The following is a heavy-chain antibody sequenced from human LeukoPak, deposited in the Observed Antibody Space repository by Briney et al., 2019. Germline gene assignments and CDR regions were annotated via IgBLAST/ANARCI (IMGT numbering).Heavy chain of an antibody. J-gene: IGHJ1*01. CDR3: AGSDSSGAARGFQH. D-gene: IGHD3-22*01. V-gene: IGHV5-51*07. CDR1: GYNFTNYW. Sequence: GESLKISCKGSGYNFTNYWIGWVHQMPGKGLEWMGIIYPGDSNTRYSPSFQGQVTISADKSISTACVQWSSLKASDTAMYHCAGSDSSGAARGFQHWGKGTLSPSPQ. CDR2: IYPGDSNT.